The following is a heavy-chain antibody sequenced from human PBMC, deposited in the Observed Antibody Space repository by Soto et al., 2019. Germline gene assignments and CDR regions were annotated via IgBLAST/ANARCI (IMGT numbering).Heavy chain of an antibody. Sequence: GASVNVSCKASGYTFTGYGISWVRQAPGQGLEWMGWISAYNGNTNYAQKVQGRVTMTTDTSTTTAYMELRSLRSDDTAVYYCARDTPRHCSSNSCPAHHYYGMDVWGQGTTVTVSS. V-gene: IGHV1-18*04. CDR2: ISAYNGNT. CDR1: GYTFTGYG. J-gene: IGHJ6*02. D-gene: IGHD2-2*01. CDR3: ARDTPRHCSSNSCPAHHYYGMDV.